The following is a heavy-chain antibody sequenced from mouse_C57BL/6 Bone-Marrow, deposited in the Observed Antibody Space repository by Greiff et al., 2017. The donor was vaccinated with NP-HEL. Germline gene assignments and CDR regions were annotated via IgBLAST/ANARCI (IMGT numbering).Heavy chain of an antibody. Sequence: QVQLQQSGAELVMPGASVKLSCKASGYTFTSYWMHWVKQRPGQGLEWIGEIDPSASYTNYNQKFKGKSTLTVDKSSSTAYMQLSSLTSEDSAVYYCAREHYYGSSWWYFDVWGTGTTVTVSS. CDR2: IDPSASYT. CDR3: AREHYYGSSWWYFDV. V-gene: IGHV1-69*01. CDR1: GYTFTSYW. D-gene: IGHD1-1*01. J-gene: IGHJ1*03.